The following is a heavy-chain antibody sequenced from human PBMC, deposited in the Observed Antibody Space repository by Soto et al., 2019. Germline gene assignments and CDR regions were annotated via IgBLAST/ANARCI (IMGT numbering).Heavy chain of an antibody. J-gene: IGHJ3*02. D-gene: IGHD3-10*01. CDR1: GGSFSGYY. V-gene: IGHV4-34*01. CDR3: ARGAKAGAFYGSGRYRRYAFDI. Sequence: PSETLSLTCAVYGGSFSGYYWSWIRQPPGKGLEWIGEINHSGSTNYNPSLKSRVTISVDTSKNQFSLKLSSVTAADTAVYYCARGAKAGAFYGSGRYRRYAFDIWGQGTMVTVSS. CDR2: INHSGST.